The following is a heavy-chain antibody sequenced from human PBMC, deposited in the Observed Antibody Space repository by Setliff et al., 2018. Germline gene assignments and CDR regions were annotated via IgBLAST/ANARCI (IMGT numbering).Heavy chain of an antibody. V-gene: IGHV1-18*01. D-gene: IGHD3-3*01. CDR3: AREGYYNFWSGFMDV. CDR2: ISAYNGNT. J-gene: IGHJ6*02. Sequence: ASVKVSCKDSGYTFSTYGISWVRQAPGQGLEWMGWISAYNGNTNYAQRFQGRVTMTTDTSTSTAYMELRSLRSDDTAVYYCAREGYYNFWSGFMDVWGQGTTVTVSS. CDR1: GYTFSTYG.